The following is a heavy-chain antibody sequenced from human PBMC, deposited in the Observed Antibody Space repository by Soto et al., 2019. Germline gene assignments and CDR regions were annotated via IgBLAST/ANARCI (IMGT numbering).Heavy chain of an antibody. CDR1: GFSFNEAW. CDR2: IKTSAGGGAT. D-gene: IGHD2-15*01. CDR3: TTGSVEGI. Sequence: EVQLVESAGGLVQPGGSLRLSCVASGFSFNEAWMNWVRQAPGEGLEWVGRIKTSAGGGATDYAAPVKGRFTISRDDSKNALYLHMNSLRTEDTAIYYCTTGSVEGIWGQGTTVTVSS. J-gene: IGHJ6*02. V-gene: IGHV3-15*07.